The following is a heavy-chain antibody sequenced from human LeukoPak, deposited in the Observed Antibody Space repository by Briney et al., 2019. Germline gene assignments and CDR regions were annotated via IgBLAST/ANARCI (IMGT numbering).Heavy chain of an antibody. CDR1: AVSISSYY. CDR2: IYYSGST. J-gene: IGHJ4*02. Sequence: MASETLSLTCTVSAVSISSYYWSWIRQPPGKGLEWMGYIYYSGSTNYNPYLKSRVTISVDPSKNQFSLKLSSVTAADTAVYYCARGGYSGYDPFDYWGQGTLVTVSS. D-gene: IGHD5-12*01. V-gene: IGHV4-59*01. CDR3: ARGGYSGYDPFDY.